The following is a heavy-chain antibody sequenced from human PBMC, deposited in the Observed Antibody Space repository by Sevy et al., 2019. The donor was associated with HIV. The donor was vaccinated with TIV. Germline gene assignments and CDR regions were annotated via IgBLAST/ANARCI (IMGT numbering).Heavy chain of an antibody. V-gene: IGHV3-23*01. D-gene: IGHD3-10*01. Sequence: GGSLRLSCVASGFTFSTYVMNWVRQAPGKGLEWVSVISDSGYSTNYADFVKGRFTISRDNSKNTLYLQMNSLRAEDTAVYYCAKDWFYYYYGMDVWGQGTTVTVSS. CDR2: ISDSGYST. CDR3: AKDWFYYYYGMDV. J-gene: IGHJ6*02. CDR1: GFTFSTYV.